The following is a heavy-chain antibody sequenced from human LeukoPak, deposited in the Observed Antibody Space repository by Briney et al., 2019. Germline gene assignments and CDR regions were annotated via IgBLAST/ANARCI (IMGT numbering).Heavy chain of an antibody. CDR2: ISAYNGNT. Sequence: ASVKVSCKASGYTFTSYDINWVRQATGQGLEWMGWISAYNGNTNYAQKLQGRVTMTTDTSTSTAYMELGSLRSDDTAVYYCARSQGQWLVTGMDVWGQGTTVTVSS. V-gene: IGHV1-18*01. D-gene: IGHD6-19*01. CDR1: GYTFTSYD. CDR3: ARSQGQWLVTGMDV. J-gene: IGHJ6*02.